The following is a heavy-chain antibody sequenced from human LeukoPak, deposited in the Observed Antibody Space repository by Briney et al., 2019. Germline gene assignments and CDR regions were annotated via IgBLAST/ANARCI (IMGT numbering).Heavy chain of an antibody. CDR2: ISWNSGSI. CDR1: GFTFDDYA. J-gene: IGHJ3*02. D-gene: IGHD6-13*01. Sequence: GGSLRLSCAASGFTFDDYAMHWVRQAPGKGLEWVSGISWNSGSIGYADSVKGRFTISRDNAKNSLYLQMNSLRAEDTALYYCAKDTIAADNAFDIWGQGTMVTVSS. V-gene: IGHV3-9*01. CDR3: AKDTIAADNAFDI.